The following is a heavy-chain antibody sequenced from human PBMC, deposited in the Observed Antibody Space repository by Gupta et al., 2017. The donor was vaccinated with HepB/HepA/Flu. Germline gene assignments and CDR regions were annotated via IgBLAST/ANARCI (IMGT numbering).Heavy chain of an antibody. V-gene: IGHV3-23*01. CDR3: ATNSSAYYFDN. CDR2: ISSSGDTT. CDR1: GFTFGSHA. Sequence: PGGSLRLSCAASGFTFGSHALSWVRQAPGKGLQWVSLISSSGDTTYYADSVKGRFTISRDNSKNTLYLQMNTLRVEDTAVYYCATNSSAYYFDNWGQGTRHRLL. D-gene: IGHD3-22*01. J-gene: IGHJ4*02.